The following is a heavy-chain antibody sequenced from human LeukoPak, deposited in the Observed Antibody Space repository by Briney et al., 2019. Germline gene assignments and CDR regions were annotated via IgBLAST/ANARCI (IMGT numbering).Heavy chain of an antibody. J-gene: IGHJ4*02. D-gene: IGHD3-3*01. CDR3: ARANARHDFWSGYPEDFDY. Sequence: SETLSLTCTVSGGSISSYYWSWIRQPPGKGLEWIGHIYYSGSTNYNASLMSRVTISVDTSKNQSSLKLSSVTAADTAVYYCARANARHDFWSGYPEDFDYWGQGTLVTVSS. CDR2: IYYSGST. V-gene: IGHV4-59*01. CDR1: GGSISSYY.